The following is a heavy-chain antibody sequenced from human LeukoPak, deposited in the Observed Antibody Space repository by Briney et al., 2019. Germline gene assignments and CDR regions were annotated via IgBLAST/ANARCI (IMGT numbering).Heavy chain of an antibody. V-gene: IGHV3-74*01. J-gene: IGHJ4*02. Sequence: GGSLRLSCAASGFPFSSYWMHWVRQAPGKGVVWVSHINTDGSTTSYADCVRGRFTISRDNAKNTLYLHMTSLRADDTAVYYCARGAAGGRGDYWGQGTLVTVSS. CDR2: INTDGSTT. CDR3: ARGAAGGRGDY. CDR1: GFPFSSYW. D-gene: IGHD6-13*01.